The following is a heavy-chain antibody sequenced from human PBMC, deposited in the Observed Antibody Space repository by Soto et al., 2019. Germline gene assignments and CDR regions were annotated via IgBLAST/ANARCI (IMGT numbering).Heavy chain of an antibody. V-gene: IGHV1-69*13. CDR3: ARDVSSPGNDYYYGMDV. Sequence: SAKVSCKAAGGTFSSYAIRWVRQAPGQVLEWMGGIIPIFGTANYAQKFQGRVTITADESTSTAYMELSSLRSEDTAVYYCARDVSSPGNDYYYGMDVWGQGTTVTVS. J-gene: IGHJ6*02. CDR1: GGTFSSYA. CDR2: IIPIFGTA.